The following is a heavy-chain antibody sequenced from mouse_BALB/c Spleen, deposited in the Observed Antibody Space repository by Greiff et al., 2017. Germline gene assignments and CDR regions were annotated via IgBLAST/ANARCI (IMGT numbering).Heavy chain of an antibody. V-gene: IGHV1-9*01. J-gene: IGHJ3*01. Sequence: KQSGAELMKPGASVKISCKATGYTFRSYWVEWVKQRPGHGLEWIGEILPGSGSTNYNEKFKGKATFTADTSSNTAYMQLSSLTSEDSAVYYCARRGDYDGFAYWGQGTLVTVSA. CDR1: GYTFRSYW. D-gene: IGHD2-4*01. CDR3: ARRGDYDGFAY. CDR2: ILPGSGST.